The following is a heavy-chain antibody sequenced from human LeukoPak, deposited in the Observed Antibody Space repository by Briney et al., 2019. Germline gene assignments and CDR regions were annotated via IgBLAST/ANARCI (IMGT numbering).Heavy chain of an antibody. D-gene: IGHD6-19*01. J-gene: IGHJ4*02. CDR2: IKSKTDGGTT. CDR1: GFTFSNAW. V-gene: IGHV3-15*01. Sequence: AGGSLRLSCAASGFTFSNAWMNWVRQAPGKGLEWVGRIKSKTDGGTTDYVAPVKGRFTISRDDSENTLYLQMNSLKTEDTAVYYCTTASGWEGLFDDWGQGTLVTVSS. CDR3: TTASGWEGLFDD.